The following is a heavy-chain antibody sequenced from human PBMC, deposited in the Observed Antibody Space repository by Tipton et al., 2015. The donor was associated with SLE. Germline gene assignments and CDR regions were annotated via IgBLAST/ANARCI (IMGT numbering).Heavy chain of an antibody. V-gene: IGHV3-30*04. CDR2: ISYDGSNK. CDR3: ASTTAGYFDY. Sequence: SLRLSCAASGFTFSSYAMHWVRQAPGKGLEWVAVISYDGSNKYYADSVKGRFTISRDNSKNTLYLQMNSLRAEDTAVYYCASTTAGYFDYWGQGTLVTVSS. J-gene: IGHJ4*02. CDR1: GFTFSSYA. D-gene: IGHD4-17*01.